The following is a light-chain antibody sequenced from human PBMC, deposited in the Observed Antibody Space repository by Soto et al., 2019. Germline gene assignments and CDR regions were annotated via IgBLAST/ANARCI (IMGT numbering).Light chain of an antibody. CDR3: QHYSSYSRP. J-gene: IGKJ1*01. CDR2: DAS. Sequence: DIQMTQSPSTLSASVGERVTITCRASQSISGWLAWYQQKPGKAPKLLIYDASALQSGVPSRFSGSGSGTEFTLTISSLQPADFATYYCQHYSSYSRPFGQGTKVDIK. V-gene: IGKV1-5*01. CDR1: QSISGW.